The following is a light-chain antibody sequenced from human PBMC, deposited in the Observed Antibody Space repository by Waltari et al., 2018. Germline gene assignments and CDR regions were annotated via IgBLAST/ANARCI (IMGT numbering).Light chain of an antibody. J-gene: IGKJ4*01. Sequence: DVQMTQSPSSLSASVGDRVSITCRSSQNIRNYLTWYQQKPGHAPTMLIYSASRLQSGVPVRFSGSGSGTDFTLTSSGLQPEDFATYHCQQNYIVPLTFGGGTKVEV. CDR3: QQNYIVPLT. CDR2: SAS. V-gene: IGKV1-39*01. CDR1: QNIRNY.